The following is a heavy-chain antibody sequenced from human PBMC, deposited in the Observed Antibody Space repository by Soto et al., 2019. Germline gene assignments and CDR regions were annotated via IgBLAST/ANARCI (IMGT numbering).Heavy chain of an antibody. CDR1: GCTFSSYA. Sequence: ASVKVSCKASGCTFSSYAISWVGQAPGQGREWMGGIIPIFGTANYAQKFQGRVTITADESTSTAYMELSSLRSEDTAVYYCARDMYYYDSSGYSTGYYYGMDVLGQGTTGIVS. V-gene: IGHV1-69*13. CDR3: ARDMYYYDSSGYSTGYYYGMDV. CDR2: IIPIFGTA. J-gene: IGHJ6*01. D-gene: IGHD3-22*01.